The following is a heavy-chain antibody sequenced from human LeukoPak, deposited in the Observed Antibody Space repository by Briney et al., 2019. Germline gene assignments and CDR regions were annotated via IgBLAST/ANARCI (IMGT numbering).Heavy chain of an antibody. Sequence: GGSLRLSCSASGFTFTTYAMHWVRQAPGKGLECVSAISTNGVYTYYADSVKRRFTISRDNSKNTLYLQMSRLRAEDTAVYSGVKGASGYDYVWFGGGYFDHWGQGTLVTVSS. D-gene: IGHD5-12*01. CDR2: ISTNGVYT. CDR3: VKGASGYDYVWFGGGYFDH. V-gene: IGHV3-64D*06. CDR1: GFTFTTYA. J-gene: IGHJ4*02.